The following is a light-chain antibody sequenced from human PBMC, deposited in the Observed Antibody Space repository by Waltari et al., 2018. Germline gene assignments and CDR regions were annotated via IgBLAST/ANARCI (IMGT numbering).Light chain of an antibody. CDR3: QQYDGSVLT. CDR2: GAS. J-gene: IGKJ4*01. V-gene: IGKV3-20*01. CDR1: QTINNNF. Sequence: IVLMQSPDTLPFSPGQSATLSCRASQTINNNFLVWYQQKPGQAPRLIIHGASSRATGFPDRFSGSGSGTDFTLTISSLEPEDFAVYYCQQYDGSVLTFGGGTKVEI.